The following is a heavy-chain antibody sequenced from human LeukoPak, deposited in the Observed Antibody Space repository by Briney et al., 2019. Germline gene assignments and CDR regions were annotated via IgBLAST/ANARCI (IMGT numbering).Heavy chain of an antibody. CDR1: GYTFTGYY. CDR2: INPNSGGT. Sequence: ASVKVSCKASGYTFTGYYMHWVRQAPGQGLEWMGWINPNSGGTNYALKFQGRVTMTRDTSISTAYMELSRLRSDDTAVYYCARVWYQLTNWFDPWGQGTLVTVSS. CDR3: ARVWYQLTNWFDP. J-gene: IGHJ5*02. D-gene: IGHD2-2*01. V-gene: IGHV1-2*02.